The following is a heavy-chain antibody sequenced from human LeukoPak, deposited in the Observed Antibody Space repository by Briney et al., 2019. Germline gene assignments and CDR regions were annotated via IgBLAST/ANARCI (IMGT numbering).Heavy chain of an antibody. V-gene: IGHV1-2*02. Sequence: ASVKVSCKASGYTFTGYYMHWVRQAPGQGLEWTGWINPNSGGTNYAQKFQGRVTMTRDTSTSTVYMELSSLRSEDTAVYYCARAAYNWNAGSYFDYWGQGTLVTVSS. J-gene: IGHJ4*02. CDR2: INPNSGGT. CDR1: GYTFTGYY. CDR3: ARAAYNWNAGSYFDY. D-gene: IGHD1-1*01.